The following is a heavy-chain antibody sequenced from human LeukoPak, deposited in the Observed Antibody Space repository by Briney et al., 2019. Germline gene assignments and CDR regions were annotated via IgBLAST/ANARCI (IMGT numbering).Heavy chain of an antibody. Sequence: GASVKVSCKASGYRFTSYYMHWIRQAPGQGLEWMGVINTSGGSTSYEQKFQDRVTMTRDTSTSTVYMELSSLRSEDTAVYYCARGSRWLGDYWGQGTLVTVS. CDR3: ARGSRWLGDY. D-gene: IGHD5-24*01. V-gene: IGHV1-46*01. CDR2: INTSGGST. CDR1: GYRFTSYY. J-gene: IGHJ4*02.